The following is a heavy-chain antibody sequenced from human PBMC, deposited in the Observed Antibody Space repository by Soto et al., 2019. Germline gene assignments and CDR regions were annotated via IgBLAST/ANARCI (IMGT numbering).Heavy chain of an antibody. CDR1: GYSFTSYW. J-gene: IGHJ6*03. CDR3: ARLPGVPAPFAHYYFYYMDV. D-gene: IGHD2-2*01. CDR2: IYPGDSDT. Sequence: EVQLVQSGAEVKKPGESLKISCKGSGYSFTSYWIGWVRQMPGKGLEWMGIIYPGDSDTRYSPSFQGQVTISADKSISTAYLQCSSLTASDTAMYYCARLPGVPAPFAHYYFYYMDVWGKGTTVTVSS. V-gene: IGHV5-51*03.